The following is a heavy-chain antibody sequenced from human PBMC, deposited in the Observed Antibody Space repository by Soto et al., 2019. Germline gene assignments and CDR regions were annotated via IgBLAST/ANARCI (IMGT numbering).Heavy chain of an antibody. CDR1: GFTFSSYG. Sequence: GGSLRLSCAASGFTFSSYGMHWVRQAPGKGLEWVAVISYDGSNKYYADSVKGRFTISRDNSKNTLYLQMNSLRAEDTAVYYCAKDIGSLVELGSYFYYGMDVWGQGTTVTVSS. CDR2: ISYDGSNK. CDR3: AKDIGSLVELGSYFYYGMDV. D-gene: IGHD1-26*01. V-gene: IGHV3-30*18. J-gene: IGHJ6*02.